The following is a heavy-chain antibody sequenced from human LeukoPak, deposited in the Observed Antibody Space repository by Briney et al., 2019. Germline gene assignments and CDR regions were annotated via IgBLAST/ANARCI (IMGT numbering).Heavy chain of an antibody. V-gene: IGHV3-21*01. D-gene: IGHD3-10*01. J-gene: IGHJ4*02. CDR2: ISSSSSYI. Sequence: PGGSLRLSCAASGFTFSSYSMNWVRQAPGKGLEWVSSISSSSSYIYYADSVKGRFTISRDNAKNSLYLQMNSLRAEGTAVYYCAREYPYYYGSGSPTFDYWGQGTLVTVSS. CDR1: GFTFSSYS. CDR3: AREYPYYYGSGSPTFDY.